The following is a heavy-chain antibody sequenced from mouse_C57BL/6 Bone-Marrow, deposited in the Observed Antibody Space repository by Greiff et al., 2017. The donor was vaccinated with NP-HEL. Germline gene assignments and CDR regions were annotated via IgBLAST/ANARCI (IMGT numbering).Heavy chain of an antibody. CDR1: GFNIKDDY. CDR2: IDPENGDT. J-gene: IGHJ2*01. D-gene: IGHD6-5*01. V-gene: IGHV14-4*01. Sequence: VQLKQSGAELVRPGASVKLSCTASGFNIKDDYMHWVKQRPEQGLEWIGWIDPENGDTEYASKFQGKATITADTSSNTAYLQLSSRTSEDTAVYYCTTICGGYYWGQGTTLTVSS. CDR3: TTICGGYY.